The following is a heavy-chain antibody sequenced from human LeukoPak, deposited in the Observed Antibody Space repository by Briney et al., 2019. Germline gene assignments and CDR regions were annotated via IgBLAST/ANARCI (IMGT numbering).Heavy chain of an antibody. CDR1: GYSFTAYY. CDR3: ARVNWEQLNCDH. Sequence: GASVKVSCKTSGYSFTAYYMHCVPQAPEQGLEWMGWMHPSSGSSTYAQKFEGRVTMTRDTSIDTAYMVLSSLRTDDTAVYYCARVNWEQLNCDHWGQGSLVTVSS. CDR2: MHPSSGSS. D-gene: IGHD1-26*01. V-gene: IGHV1-2*02. J-gene: IGHJ4*02.